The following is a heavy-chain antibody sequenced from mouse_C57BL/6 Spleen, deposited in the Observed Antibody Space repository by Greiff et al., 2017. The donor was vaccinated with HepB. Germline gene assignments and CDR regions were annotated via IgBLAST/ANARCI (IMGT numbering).Heavy chain of an antibody. D-gene: IGHD2-3*01. CDR2: ISYDGSN. Sequence: EVQRVESGPGLVKPSQSLSLTCSVTGYSITSGYYWNWIRQFPGNKLEWMGYISYDGSNNYNPSLKNRISITRDTSKNQFFLKLNSVTTEDTATYYCARDPLYDGYLDYWGQGTTLTVSS. J-gene: IGHJ2*01. V-gene: IGHV3-6*01. CDR1: GYSITSGYY. CDR3: ARDPLYDGYLDY.